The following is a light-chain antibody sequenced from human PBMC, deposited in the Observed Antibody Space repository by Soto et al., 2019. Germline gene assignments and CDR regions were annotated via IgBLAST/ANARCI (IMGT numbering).Light chain of an antibody. CDR1: HSVSSTY. V-gene: IGKV3-20*01. CDR3: QQYGTSRWT. J-gene: IGKJ1*01. Sequence: EIVLTQSPGTLSLSPGERATLSCRASHSVSSTYLAWYQQKPGQAPRLLIYGASSRVTGIPDRFSGSGSGTDFTLTISRLEPEDFAVYYCQQYGTSRWTFGQGTKVDIK. CDR2: GAS.